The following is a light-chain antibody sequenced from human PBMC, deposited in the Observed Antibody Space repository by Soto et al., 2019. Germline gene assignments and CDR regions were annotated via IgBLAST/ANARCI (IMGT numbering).Light chain of an antibody. CDR2: DVS. CDR3: SSYTSTERV. Sequence: QSVLTQPASVSGSPGQSITISCTGTSSDVGGYNYVSWYQQHPGKAPKLMIYDVSNRPSGVSNRFSGSKSGNTASLTISVLQAEDEADYYCSSYTSTERVFGTGTKVTVL. J-gene: IGLJ1*01. CDR1: SSDVGGYNY. V-gene: IGLV2-14*01.